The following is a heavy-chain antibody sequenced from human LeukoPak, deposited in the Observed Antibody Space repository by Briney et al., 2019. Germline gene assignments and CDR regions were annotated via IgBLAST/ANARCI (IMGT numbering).Heavy chain of an antibody. CDR3: ARDRADGWDAFDI. J-gene: IGHJ3*02. CDR1: GFTFSSYA. CDR2: ISGSGDNT. V-gene: IGHV3-23*01. Sequence: PGGSLRLSCAASGFTFSSYAMSWVRQVPGKGLEWVSVISGSGDNTYYADSVKGRFTISRDNSKNTLYLQMNSLRAEDTAVYYCARDRADGWDAFDIWGQGTMVTVSS. D-gene: IGHD5-24*01.